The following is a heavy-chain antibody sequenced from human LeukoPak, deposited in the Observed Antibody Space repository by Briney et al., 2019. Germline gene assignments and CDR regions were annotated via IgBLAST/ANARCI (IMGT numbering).Heavy chain of an antibody. J-gene: IGHJ4*02. D-gene: IGHD2-2*01. V-gene: IGHV3-23*01. Sequence: GGSLRLSCAASGFTFSSYAMSGVRQAPGKGREWVSAISGSGGSTYSADSVKGRFTISRDNSKNTLYLQMNSLRAEDTAVYYCAKREGCSSTSCGYYFDYWGQGTLVTVSS. CDR1: GFTFSSYA. CDR3: AKREGCSSTSCGYYFDY. CDR2: ISGSGGST.